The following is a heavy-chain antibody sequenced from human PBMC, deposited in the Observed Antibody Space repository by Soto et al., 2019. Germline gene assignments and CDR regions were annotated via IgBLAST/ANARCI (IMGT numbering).Heavy chain of an antibody. CDR1: GFTFRSYW. V-gene: IGHV3-7*01. CDR3: ARDPYGDYYFDY. D-gene: IGHD4-17*01. CDR2: VKEDGTEK. Sequence: GGSLRLSCAASGFTFRSYWMTWVRQAPGKWPEWVASVKEDGTEKYYVDSVKGRFTISRDNAKNSLHLQMNSLRAEDTAVYYCARDPYGDYYFDYWGRGTLVTVSS. J-gene: IGHJ4*02.